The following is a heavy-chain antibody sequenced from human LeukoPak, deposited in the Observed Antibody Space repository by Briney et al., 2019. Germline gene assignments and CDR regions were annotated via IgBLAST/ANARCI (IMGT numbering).Heavy chain of an antibody. V-gene: IGHV3-15*01. CDR1: GFTFSNAW. D-gene: IGHD1-1*01. CDR2: IKSKTDGGTT. CDR3: VYGTYYYYGMDV. J-gene: IGHJ6*02. Sequence: SGGSLRLSCAASGFTFSNAWMSWVRQAPGKGLEWVGRIKSKTDGGTTDYAAPVKGRFTISRDDSKNTLYLQMNSLKTEDTAVYYCVYGTYYYYGMDVWGQGTTVTVSS.